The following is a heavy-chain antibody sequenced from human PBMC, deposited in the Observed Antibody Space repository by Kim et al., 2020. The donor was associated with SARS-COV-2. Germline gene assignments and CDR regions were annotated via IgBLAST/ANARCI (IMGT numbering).Heavy chain of an antibody. CDR1: GGSISSYY. CDR3: ARLYSSSWPDY. V-gene: IGHV4-59*13. CDR2: IYYSGST. J-gene: IGHJ4*02. D-gene: IGHD6-13*01. Sequence: SETLSLTCTVSGGSISSYYWSWIRQPPGKGLEWIGYIYYSGSTNYNPSLKSRVTISVDTSKNQFSLKLSSVTAADTAVYYCARLYSSSWPDYWGQGTLVTVSS.